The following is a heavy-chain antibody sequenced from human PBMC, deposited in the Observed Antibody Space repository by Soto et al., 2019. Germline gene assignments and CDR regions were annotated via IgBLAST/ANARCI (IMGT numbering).Heavy chain of an antibody. Sequence: SETLSLTCTVSGGSASSGSYYWSWIRQPPGKGLEWIGYIYYSGSTNYNPSLKSRVTISVDTSKNQFSLKLSSVTAADTAVYYCASRGRFLEWSPPYYWGQGTLVTVSS. CDR3: ASRGRFLEWSPPYY. CDR2: IYYSGST. J-gene: IGHJ4*02. D-gene: IGHD3-3*01. CDR1: GGSASSGSYY. V-gene: IGHV4-61*01.